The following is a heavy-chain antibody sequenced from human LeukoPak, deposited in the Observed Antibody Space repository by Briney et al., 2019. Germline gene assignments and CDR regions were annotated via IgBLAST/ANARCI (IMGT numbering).Heavy chain of an antibody. CDR3: ARRGYGGIFDY. CDR1: GGSISSGGYS. D-gene: IGHD4-23*01. CDR2: IYHSGST. V-gene: IGHV4-30-2*03. J-gene: IGHJ4*02. Sequence: SETLSLTCAVSGGSISSGGYSWSWIRQPPGKGLEWIGYIYHSGSTYYNPSLKSRVTISVDTSKNQFSLKLSSGTAADTAVYYCARRGYGGIFDYWGQGTLVTVSS.